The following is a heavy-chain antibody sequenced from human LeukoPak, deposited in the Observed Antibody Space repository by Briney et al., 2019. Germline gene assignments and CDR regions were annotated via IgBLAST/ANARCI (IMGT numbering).Heavy chain of an antibody. Sequence: PSETLSLTCTVSGGSISSSSYYWGWIRQPPGKGLEWIGSIYYSGSTYYNPSLKSRVTISVDTSKNQFSLKLSSVTAADTAVYYCARSAMVRGVISSYYMDVWGKGTTVTVSS. CDR2: IYYSGST. CDR3: ARSAMVRGVISSYYMDV. V-gene: IGHV4-39*07. J-gene: IGHJ6*03. CDR1: GGSISSSSYY. D-gene: IGHD3-10*01.